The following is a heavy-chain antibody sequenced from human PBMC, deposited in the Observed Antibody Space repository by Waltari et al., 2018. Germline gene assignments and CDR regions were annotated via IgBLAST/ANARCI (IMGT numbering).Heavy chain of an antibody. V-gene: IGHV4-61*02. CDR2: MYTSGSA. D-gene: IGHD5-12*01. CDR3: AREGIYSGATDARFDP. J-gene: IGHJ5*02. Sequence: QVQLQESGPGLVKPSQTLSLTCTVSGGSISSGSYYWSWIRQSAGKGLEWIGRMYTSGSANYSPSLKSRVTISVDTSKNQFSLKLSSVTAADTAVYYCAREGIYSGATDARFDPWGQGTLVTVSS. CDR1: GGSISSGSYY.